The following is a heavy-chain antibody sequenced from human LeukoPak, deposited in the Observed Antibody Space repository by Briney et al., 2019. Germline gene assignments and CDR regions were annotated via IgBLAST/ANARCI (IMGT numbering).Heavy chain of an antibody. Sequence: PSGTLVLTCAVSGGSISTNNWFSWVRQAPGKGLEWIGEVYHTGGTNYNPSPKSRVTISVDRSKNQFSLNLNSVTAADTAVYYCARSYTGYAVSFFDHWGQGALVTVSS. CDR3: ARSYTGYAVSFFDH. CDR2: VYHTGGT. CDR1: GGSISTNNW. V-gene: IGHV4-4*02. D-gene: IGHD5-12*01. J-gene: IGHJ4*02.